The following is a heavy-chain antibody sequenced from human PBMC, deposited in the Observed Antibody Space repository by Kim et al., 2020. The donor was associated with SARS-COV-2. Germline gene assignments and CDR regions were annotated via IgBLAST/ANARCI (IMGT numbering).Heavy chain of an antibody. Sequence: TYEQKFQGRVTITADESTSTAYMELSSLRSEDTAVYYCAINCRGYDYFDYWGQGTLVTVSS. D-gene: IGHD5-12*01. V-gene: IGHV1-69*01. J-gene: IGHJ4*02. CDR3: AINCRGYDYFDY.